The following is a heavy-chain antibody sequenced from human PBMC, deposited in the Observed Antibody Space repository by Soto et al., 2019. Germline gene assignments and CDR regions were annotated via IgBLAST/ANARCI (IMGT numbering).Heavy chain of an antibody. Sequence: VQLQQWGAGLLKPSETLSLTCAVYGASFSGYYWGWIRQPPGKGLEWIGETNHGGITHYNPSLKSRVSISLDTSRNQFSLRLTSVSAADTAIYYCARCGRDGYNRDLNHWGQGTLVTVSS. CDR3: ARCGRDGYNRDLNH. J-gene: IGHJ5*02. CDR1: GASFSGYY. V-gene: IGHV4-34*01. D-gene: IGHD5-12*01. CDR2: TNHGGIT.